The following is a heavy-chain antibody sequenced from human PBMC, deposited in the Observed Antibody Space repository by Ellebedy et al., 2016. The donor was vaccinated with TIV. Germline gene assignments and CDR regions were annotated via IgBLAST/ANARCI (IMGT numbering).Heavy chain of an antibody. Sequence: ASVKVSCKGSGYSFTSYWISWVRQMPGKGLEWMGIIYPGDSDTRYSPSFQGQVTISADKSISTAYLQWSSLKASDTAMYYCATKTLRHAFDIWGQGTMVTVSS. CDR2: IYPGDSDT. V-gene: IGHV5-51*01. D-gene: IGHD5/OR15-5a*01. CDR3: ATKTLRHAFDI. J-gene: IGHJ3*02. CDR1: GYSFTSYW.